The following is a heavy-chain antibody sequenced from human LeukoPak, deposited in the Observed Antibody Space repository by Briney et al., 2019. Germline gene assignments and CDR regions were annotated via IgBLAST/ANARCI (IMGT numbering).Heavy chain of an antibody. J-gene: IGHJ4*02. Sequence: GGSLRLSCAASGFPFGTYNMNWVHQAPGKGLEWVSSIGGSGSHIYYADSMKGRFTISRDNAKNSLYLQMNSLGAEDTAVYYCARVYGGVLFDYWGQGTLVTVSS. V-gene: IGHV3-21*01. CDR3: ARVYGGVLFDY. CDR2: IGGSGSHI. D-gene: IGHD3-16*01. CDR1: GFPFGTYN.